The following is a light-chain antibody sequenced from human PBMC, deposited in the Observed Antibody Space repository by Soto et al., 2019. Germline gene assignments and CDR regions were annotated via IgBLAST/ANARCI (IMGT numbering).Light chain of an antibody. Sequence: QSALNQPASVSGSPGQSITISCTGTSSDIGAYNFVSWYQQHPGKAPKLMIYDVSNRPSGVSNRFSGSKSGDTASLTISGLQAEDEADYYCSSYTISAADVFGTGTKVTVL. V-gene: IGLV2-14*03. CDR1: SSDIGAYNF. CDR2: DVS. CDR3: SSYTISAADV. J-gene: IGLJ1*01.